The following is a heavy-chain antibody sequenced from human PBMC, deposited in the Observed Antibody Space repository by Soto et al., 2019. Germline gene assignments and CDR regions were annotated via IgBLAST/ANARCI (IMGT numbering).Heavy chain of an antibody. CDR3: ARVALGETYDY. CDR1: GYTFTNYA. J-gene: IGHJ4*02. Sequence: QVQLVQSGAEVRKPGASVKVSCKASGYTFTNYAVIWMRQAPGQGLEWMGWISGFKGNTKNAQRFQRRVTMTRDTSTSTAYMELRSLRSDDTAVYYCARVALGETYDYWGQGTLVTVSS. D-gene: IGHD3-10*01. V-gene: IGHV1-18*01. CDR2: ISGFKGNT.